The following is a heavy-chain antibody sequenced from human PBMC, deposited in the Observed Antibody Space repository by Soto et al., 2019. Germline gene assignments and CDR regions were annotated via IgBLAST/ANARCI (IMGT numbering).Heavy chain of an antibody. CDR3: ATDDPINGN. CDR1: GFTFSIAW. CDR2: IKSKTDGGTT. V-gene: IGHV3-15*01. J-gene: IGHJ4*02. Sequence: EVQLVESGGGLVKPGGSLRLSCAASGFTFSIAWMSWVRQAPGKGLEWVGRIKSKTDGGTTDYAAPVEGRFTISREDSTHTLYLQMNSLKTEHTAVYYCATDDPINGNWGQGTLVTVSS. D-gene: IGHD1-26*01.